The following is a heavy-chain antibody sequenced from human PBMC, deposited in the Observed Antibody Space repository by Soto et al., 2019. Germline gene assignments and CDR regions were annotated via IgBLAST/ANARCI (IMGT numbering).Heavy chain of an antibody. Sequence: GQSMKISCKGAGYSFTSYWNGWVRQMPGKGLEWMGIIYPGDSDTRYSPSFQGQVTISADKSISTAYLQWSSLKASDTAMYYCARLLWIQLWSRFDYWGQGTLVTVSS. J-gene: IGHJ4*02. CDR1: GYSFTSYW. CDR2: IYPGDSDT. CDR3: ARLLWIQLWSRFDY. D-gene: IGHD5-18*01. V-gene: IGHV5-51*01.